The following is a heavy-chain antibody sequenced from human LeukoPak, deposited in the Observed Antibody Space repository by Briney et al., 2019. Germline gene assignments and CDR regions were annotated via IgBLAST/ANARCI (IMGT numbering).Heavy chain of an antibody. CDR1: GFTFDDYA. D-gene: IGHD1-14*01. CDR3: AKHTYHGNAFDI. V-gene: IGHV3-30*18. J-gene: IGHJ3*02. CDR2: ISYDGSNR. Sequence: GGSLRLSCAASGFTFDDYAMHWVRQAPGKGLEWVAAISYDGSNRYYADSVKGRFTISRDNSKNTLYLHMGSLSAEDTALYYCAKHTYHGNAFDIWGQGTMATVSS.